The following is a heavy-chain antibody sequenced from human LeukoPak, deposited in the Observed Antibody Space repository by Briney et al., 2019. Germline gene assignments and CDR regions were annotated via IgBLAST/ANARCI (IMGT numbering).Heavy chain of an antibody. CDR2: IYHSGST. Sequence: PSETLSLTCAVSGYSISSGYYWGWIRQPPGKGLEWIGSIYHSGSTYYNPSLKSRVTISVDTSKNQFSLKLSSVTAADTAVYYCARRSYDFWSGYYTEWFDPWGQGTLVTASS. D-gene: IGHD3-3*01. V-gene: IGHV4-38-2*01. CDR3: ARRSYDFWSGYYTEWFDP. J-gene: IGHJ5*02. CDR1: GYSISSGYY.